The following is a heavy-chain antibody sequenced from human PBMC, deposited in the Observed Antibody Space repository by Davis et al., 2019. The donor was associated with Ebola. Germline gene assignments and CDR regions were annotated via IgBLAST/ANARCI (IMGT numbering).Heavy chain of an antibody. Sequence: SVKVSCKASGGTFSSYAISWVRQAPGQGLEWMGRIIPILGIANYAQKFQGRVTITADKSTSTAYMELSSLRSEDTAVYYCARDGNGAGILEWLFFDYWGQGTLVTVSS. CDR2: IIPILGIA. D-gene: IGHD3-3*01. J-gene: IGHJ4*02. V-gene: IGHV1-69*04. CDR1: GGTFSSYA. CDR3: ARDGNGAGILEWLFFDY.